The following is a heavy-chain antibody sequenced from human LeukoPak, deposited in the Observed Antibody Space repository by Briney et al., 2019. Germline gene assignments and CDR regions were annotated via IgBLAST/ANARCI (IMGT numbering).Heavy chain of an antibody. CDR2: NPDGSVT. V-gene: IGHV3-74*01. D-gene: IGHD6-19*01. CDR1: GFTFSSYW. Sequence: GGSLRLSCAASGFTFSSYWMHWVRQPPGKGLVWVSRNPDGSVTTHADSVEGRFTISRDNAKNTLYLQMNSLRAEDTALYYCAKDDSSGWFSPFFDYWGQGTLVTVSS. CDR3: AKDDSSGWFSPFFDY. J-gene: IGHJ4*02.